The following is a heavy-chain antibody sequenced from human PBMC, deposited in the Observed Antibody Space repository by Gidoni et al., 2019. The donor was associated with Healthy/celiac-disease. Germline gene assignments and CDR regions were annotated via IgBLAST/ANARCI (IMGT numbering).Heavy chain of an antibody. Sequence: QVQLVQSGAEVKKPGSSVKVSCKASGATFSSYAISWVRQAPGQGLEWMGRIIPILGIANYAQKFQGRVTITADKSTSTAYMELSSLRSEDTAVYYCARHSSGWDGGYDYWGQGTLVTVSS. CDR2: IIPILGIA. D-gene: IGHD6-19*01. J-gene: IGHJ4*02. CDR1: GATFSSYA. V-gene: IGHV1-69*09. CDR3: ARHSSGWDGGYDY.